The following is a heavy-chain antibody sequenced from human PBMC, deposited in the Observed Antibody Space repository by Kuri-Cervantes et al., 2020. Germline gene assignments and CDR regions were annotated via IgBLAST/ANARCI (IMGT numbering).Heavy chain of an antibody. CDR2: LSPGAFST. D-gene: IGHD2-2*02. J-gene: IGHJ3*01. V-gene: IGHV3-23*01. CDR3: ARAPPTYTFPIGFDF. Sequence: GGSLRLSCAASGFTFSNNWMSWVRQAPGKGLDWVSSLSPGAFSTYYADSVKGRFTISRDNSKNTLFLQMNTLRAEDTGIYYCARAPPTYTFPIGFDFWGQGTVVTVSS. CDR1: GFTFSNNW.